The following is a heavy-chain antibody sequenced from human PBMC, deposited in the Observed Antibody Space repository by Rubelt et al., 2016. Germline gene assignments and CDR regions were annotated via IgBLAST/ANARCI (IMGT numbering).Heavy chain of an antibody. CDR2: ISAYNGNT. CDR3: AKGGGGYPQDY. J-gene: IGHJ4*02. CDR1: SYG. V-gene: IGHV1-18*01. Sequence: SYGISWVRQAPGQGLEWMGWISAYNGNTNYAQKLQGRVTMTTDTSTSTAYMELRSLRSDDTAVDYCAKGGGGYPQDYWGQGTLVTVSS. D-gene: IGHD1-26*01.